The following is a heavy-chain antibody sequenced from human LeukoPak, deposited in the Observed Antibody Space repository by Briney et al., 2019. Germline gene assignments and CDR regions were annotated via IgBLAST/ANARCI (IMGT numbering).Heavy chain of an antibody. D-gene: IGHD3-22*01. Sequence: PSETLSLTCTVSGGSISSGDYYWRWIRQPPGKGLEWIGYIYYSGSIYYNPSLKSRVSMSVDTSENQFSLELTSVTAADTAVYYCARRRYYDSTGYLDWGQGTLVTVSS. CDR3: ARRRYYDSTGYLD. CDR2: IYYSGSI. J-gene: IGHJ1*01. V-gene: IGHV4-30-4*08. CDR1: GGSISSGDYY.